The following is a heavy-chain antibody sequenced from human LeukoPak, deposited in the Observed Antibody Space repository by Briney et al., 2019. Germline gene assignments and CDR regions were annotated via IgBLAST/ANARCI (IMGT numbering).Heavy chain of an antibody. CDR1: GGSISSYY. V-gene: IGHV4-34*01. CDR2: INHSGST. J-gene: IGHJ5*02. D-gene: IGHD6-13*01. CDR3: ATRPDIAAAGPGWFDP. Sequence: SETLSLTCTVSGGSISSYYWSWIRQPPGKGLEWIGEINHSGSTNYNPSLKSRVTISVDTSKNQFSLKLSSVTAADTAVYYCATRPDIAAAGPGWFDPWGQGTLVTVSS.